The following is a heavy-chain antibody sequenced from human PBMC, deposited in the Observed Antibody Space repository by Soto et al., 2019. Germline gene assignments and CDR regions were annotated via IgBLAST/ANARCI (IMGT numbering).Heavy chain of an antibody. CDR3: ARELRGRQPFDY. J-gene: IGHJ4*02. Sequence: QVQLVESGGGVVQPGRSLRLSCAASGFTFSSYAMHWVRQAPGKGLEWVAVISYDGSNKYYADSVKGRFTISRDNSKNTLYLQMNSLRAEDTAVYDCARELRGRQPFDYWGQGTLVTVSS. CDR1: GFTFSSYA. CDR2: ISYDGSNK. V-gene: IGHV3-30-3*01. D-gene: IGHD3-10*01.